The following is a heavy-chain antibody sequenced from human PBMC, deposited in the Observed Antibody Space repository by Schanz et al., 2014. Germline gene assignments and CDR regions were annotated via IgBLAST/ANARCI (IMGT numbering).Heavy chain of an antibody. CDR1: GYTFSDSY. CDR3: ARGGYSSGWYDRDIAHFDY. V-gene: IGHV1-18*04. Sequence: QVQLVQSGAEVKKPGTSVKVSCKASGYTFSDSYVHWVRQAPGQGLEWMGWISAYNGNTNYAQKLQGRGTMTTDTSTSTAYMELRSLRSDDTAVYYCARGGYSSGWYDRDIAHFDYGGQGTLVTVSS. J-gene: IGHJ4*02. D-gene: IGHD6-19*01. CDR2: ISAYNGNT.